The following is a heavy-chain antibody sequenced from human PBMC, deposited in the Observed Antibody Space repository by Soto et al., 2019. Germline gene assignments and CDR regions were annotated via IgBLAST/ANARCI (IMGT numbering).Heavy chain of an antibody. J-gene: IGHJ4*02. CDR2: AYYRSKWYI. CDR1: GDSVSSDSAS. Sequence: LSQTLSLTCVISGDSVSSDSASWNWIRQSPSRGLEWLGRAYYRSKWYIEYAPSVQSRITINPDTSKNQFSLQLNSLTPADTAVYYCLSARLDYWGQGILVTVSS. D-gene: IGHD6-19*01. CDR3: LSARLDY. V-gene: IGHV6-1*01.